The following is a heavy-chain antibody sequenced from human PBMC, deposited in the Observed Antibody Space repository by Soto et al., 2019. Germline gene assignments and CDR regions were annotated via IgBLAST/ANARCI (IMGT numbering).Heavy chain of an antibody. CDR1: GGSISSYF. CDR2: IYSRGST. CDR3: ARAGTAMVDLDY. J-gene: IGHJ4*02. Sequence: SETLSLTCTVSGGSISSYFWSWIRQPPGKGLEWIGYIYSRGSTNYNPSLKSRLTISVDTSKNQFSLKLTAVTAADTAVYYWARAGTAMVDLDYWRQGTLVTVSS. D-gene: IGHD5-18*01. V-gene: IGHV4-59*12.